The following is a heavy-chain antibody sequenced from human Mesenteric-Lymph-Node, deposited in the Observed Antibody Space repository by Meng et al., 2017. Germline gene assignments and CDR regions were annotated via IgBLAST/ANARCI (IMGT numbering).Heavy chain of an antibody. D-gene: IGHD3-10*01. CDR1: GFTFSSYE. Sequence: GESLKISCAASGFTFSSYEMNWVRQAPGKGLEWVSYISSSGSTIYYADSVKGRFTISRDNAKNSLYLQMNSLRAEDTAVHYCARDRRFRGVIIRYMDAFDIWGQGTMVTVSS. V-gene: IGHV3-48*03. CDR3: ARDRRFRGVIIRYMDAFDI. CDR2: ISSSGSTI. J-gene: IGHJ3*02.